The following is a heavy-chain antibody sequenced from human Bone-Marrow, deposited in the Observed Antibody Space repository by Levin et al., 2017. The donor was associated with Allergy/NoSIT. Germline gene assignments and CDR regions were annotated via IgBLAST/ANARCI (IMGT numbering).Heavy chain of an antibody. CDR3: ARASGSGGYHRVGLDV. Sequence: SETLSLTCTVSGDSVTSGTFYWTWIRQPPGKGLEWIGNVFHNGGTNYSPSLASRVTISVDTSKNEFFLELKSVTASDTAAYFCARASGSGGYHRVGLDVWGQGTTVTVSS. V-gene: IGHV4-61*01. CDR1: GDSVTSGTFY. D-gene: IGHD3-10*01. CDR2: VFHNGGT. J-gene: IGHJ6*02.